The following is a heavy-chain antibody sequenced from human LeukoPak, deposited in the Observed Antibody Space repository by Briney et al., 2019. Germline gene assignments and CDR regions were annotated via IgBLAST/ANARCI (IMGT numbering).Heavy chain of an antibody. J-gene: IGHJ4*02. D-gene: IGHD1-26*01. CDR3: ARASGSSYWSLADS. CDR1: GYTFTNYY. CDR2: INPSGGST. Sequence: ASVKVSCTASGYTFTNYYIHWVRQAPGQGLEWLGIINPSGGSTSYAQKFQDRVTMTRDTSTSTVYMELSSLRSEDTAVYYCARASGSSYWSLADSWGQGTLVTVSS. V-gene: IGHV1-46*01.